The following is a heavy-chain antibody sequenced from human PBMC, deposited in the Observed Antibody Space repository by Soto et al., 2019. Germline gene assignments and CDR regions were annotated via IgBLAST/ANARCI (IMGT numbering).Heavy chain of an antibody. CDR3: ARSFCRDAIRCNWFDP. Sequence: LQESGPGLVKPSETLSLTCTVSGDPSSSYYWGWIRQPPGKGLHWIAYINNVGRTNYNPSLKGRVTISLDTSKNHLSLSLTSVTAADTAVYYCARSFCRDAIRCNWFDPWGQGTRVTVSS. J-gene: IGHJ5*02. CDR2: INNVGRT. V-gene: IGHV4-59*01. D-gene: IGHD2-8*01. CDR1: GDPSSSYY.